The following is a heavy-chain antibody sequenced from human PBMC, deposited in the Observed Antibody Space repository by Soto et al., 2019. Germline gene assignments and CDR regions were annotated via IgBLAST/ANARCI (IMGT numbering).Heavy chain of an antibody. CDR2: ISYDGSNK. V-gene: IGHV3-30*03. Sequence: QVQLVESGGGVVQPGRSLRLSCAASGFTFSSYGMHWVRQAPSKGLEWVAVISYDGSNKYYADSVKGRFTISRDNSKNTLYLQMNSLRAEDTAVYYCAIADVRLRPYEAYYYYYMDVWGKGTTVTVSS. J-gene: IGHJ6*03. CDR1: GFTFSSYG. CDR3: AIADVRLRPYEAYYYYYMDV. D-gene: IGHD4-17*01.